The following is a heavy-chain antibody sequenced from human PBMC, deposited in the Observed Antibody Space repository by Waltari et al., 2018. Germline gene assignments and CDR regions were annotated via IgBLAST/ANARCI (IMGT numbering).Heavy chain of an antibody. CDR1: GFPFSSYA. D-gene: IGHD6-6*01. Sequence: QVQLVESGGGVVQPGRSLRLSCAASGFPFSSYAMHWVRQAPGKGLEWVAVISYDGSNKYYADSVKGRFTISRDNSKNTLYLQMNSLRAEDTAVYYCARNYIAARPRGTGFDYWGQGTLVTVSS. J-gene: IGHJ4*02. CDR3: ARNYIAARPRGTGFDY. CDR2: ISYDGSNK. V-gene: IGHV3-30-3*01.